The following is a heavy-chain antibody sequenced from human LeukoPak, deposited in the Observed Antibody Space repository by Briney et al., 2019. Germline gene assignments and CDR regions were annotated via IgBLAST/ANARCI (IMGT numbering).Heavy chain of an antibody. CDR2: IIPIFGTA. J-gene: IGHJ6*03. D-gene: IGHD2-2*01. CDR3: ANARYCSSTSCYGEGYYYYYYYMDV. Sequence: SVKVSCKASGGTFSSYAISWVRQAPGQGLEWMGGIIPIFGTANYAQKFQGRVTITADESTSTAYMELSSLRSEDTAVYYCANARYCSSTSCYGEGYYYYYYYMDVRGKGTTVTVSS. V-gene: IGHV1-69*13. CDR1: GGTFSSYA.